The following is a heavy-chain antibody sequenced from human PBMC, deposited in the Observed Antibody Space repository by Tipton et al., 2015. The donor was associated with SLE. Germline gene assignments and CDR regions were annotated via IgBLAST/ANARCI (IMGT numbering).Heavy chain of an antibody. CDR3: ARLGTGIFDY. V-gene: IGHV4-59*01. CDR2: IYYSGST. J-gene: IGHJ4*02. D-gene: IGHD1-1*01. CDR1: GGSISSYY. Sequence: TLSLTCTVSGGSISSYYWSWIRQPPGKGLEWTGYIYYSGSTNYNPSLKSRVTISVDTSKNQFSLKLSSVTAADTAVYYCARLGTGIFDYWGQGTLVTVSS.